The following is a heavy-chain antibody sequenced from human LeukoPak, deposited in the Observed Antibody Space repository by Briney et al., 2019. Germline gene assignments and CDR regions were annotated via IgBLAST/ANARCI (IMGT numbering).Heavy chain of an antibody. J-gene: IGHJ3*02. D-gene: IGHD3-22*01. CDR3: ATAATPQYYYDSNDAFDI. CDR1: GYTLTELS. CDR2: FDPEDGET. Sequence: AASVKVSCKVSGYTLTELSMHWVRQAPGKGLEWMGGFDPEDGETIYAQKFQGRVTMTEDTSTDTAYMELSSLRSEDTAVYYCATAATPQYYYDSNDAFDIRGQGTMVTVSS. V-gene: IGHV1-24*01.